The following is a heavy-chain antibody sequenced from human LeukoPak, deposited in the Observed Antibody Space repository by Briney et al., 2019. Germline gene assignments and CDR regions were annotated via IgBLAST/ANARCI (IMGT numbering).Heavy chain of an antibody. V-gene: IGHV3-30*02. Sequence: GGSLRLSCAASGFTFSSYGMHWVRQAPGKGLEWVAFIWYDGGNKYYADSVKGRFTVSRDNSENMLYLQMNSLRGEDTAVYYCAGYGDYGMDVWGQGTTVTVSS. J-gene: IGHJ6*02. CDR2: IWYDGGNK. CDR3: AGYGDYGMDV. CDR1: GFTFSSYG. D-gene: IGHD5-18*01.